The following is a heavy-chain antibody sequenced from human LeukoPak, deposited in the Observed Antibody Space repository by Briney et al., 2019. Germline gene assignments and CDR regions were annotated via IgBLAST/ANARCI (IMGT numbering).Heavy chain of an antibody. CDR3: ARGVVPAAIVWFDP. CDR2: ISSSSSYI. CDR1: GFTFSSYS. D-gene: IGHD2-2*01. V-gene: IGHV3-21*01. Sequence: PGGSLRLSCAASGFTFSSYSMNWVRQAPGKGLEWVSSISSSSSYIYYADSVKGRFTISRDNAKNSLYLQMNSLRAEDTAVYYCARGVVPAAIVWFDPWGQGTLVTVSS. J-gene: IGHJ5*02.